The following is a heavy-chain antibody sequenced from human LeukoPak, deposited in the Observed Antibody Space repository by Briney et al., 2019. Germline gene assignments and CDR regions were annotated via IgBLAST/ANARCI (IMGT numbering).Heavy chain of an antibody. Sequence: PGGSLRLSCAASGFTFSSYGMHWVRQAPGKGLEWVAVIWYDGSNKFYADSVKGRFTISRDNSKNTLSLQMTSLRAEDTAVYYCARGYSYLDLWGQGTLVTVSS. CDR1: GFTFSSYG. D-gene: IGHD5-18*01. CDR2: IWYDGSNK. CDR3: ARGYSYLDL. J-gene: IGHJ5*02. V-gene: IGHV3-33*01.